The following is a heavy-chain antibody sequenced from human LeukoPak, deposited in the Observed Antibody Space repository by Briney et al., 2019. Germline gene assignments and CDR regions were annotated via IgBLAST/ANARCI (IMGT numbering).Heavy chain of an antibody. CDR2: FSGSGGSS. CDR1: GFTFSSYA. J-gene: IGHJ3*02. D-gene: IGHD4-17*01. Sequence: GGSLRLSCAASGFTFSSYAMTWVRQAPGKGLEWVSAFSGSGGSSYYADSVKSRFTICSDNPKNTLYLQMNSLRAEDTAVYYCAKEDRHYGDYGGAFDIWGQGTMVTVSS. V-gene: IGHV3-23*01. CDR3: AKEDRHYGDYGGAFDI.